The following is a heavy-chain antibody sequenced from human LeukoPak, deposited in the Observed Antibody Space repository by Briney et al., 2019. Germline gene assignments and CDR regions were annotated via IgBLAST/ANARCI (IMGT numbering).Heavy chain of an antibody. V-gene: IGHV1-3*01. CDR1: GYTFTSYA. CDR2: INAGNGNT. J-gene: IGHJ4*02. D-gene: IGHD2-15*01. Sequence: ASVKVSCKASGYTFTSYAMHWVRQAPGQRLEWMGWINAGNGNTKYSQKFQGRVTITRDTSASTAYMELSSLRSEDTAVYYCARDKGPLSRSCYYGYWGQGTLVTVSS. CDR3: ARDKGPLSRSCYYGY.